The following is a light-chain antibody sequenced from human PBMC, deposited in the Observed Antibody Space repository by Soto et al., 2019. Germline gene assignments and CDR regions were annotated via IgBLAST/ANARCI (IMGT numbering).Light chain of an antibody. CDR3: QSYDRSLRGYV. CDR2: GNT. Sequence: QAVVTQPPSVSGAPGQRVTISCTGTSSNIGAGYDVHWYQHLPGTAPKLLIYGNTIRPSGVPDRFSGSKSGTSASLAITGLQAEAEADYYCQSYDRSLRGYVFGTGTKLTVL. V-gene: IGLV1-40*01. CDR1: SSNIGAGYD. J-gene: IGLJ1*01.